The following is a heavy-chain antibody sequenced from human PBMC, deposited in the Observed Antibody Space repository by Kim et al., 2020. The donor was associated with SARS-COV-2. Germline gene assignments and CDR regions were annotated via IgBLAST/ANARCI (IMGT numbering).Heavy chain of an antibody. CDR3: AADSSSSWYHPSYYYYGMDV. CDR2: IVVGSGNT. J-gene: IGHJ6*02. Sequence: SVKVSCKASGVTFTSSAVQWVRQARGQRLEWIGWIVVGSGNTNYAQKFQERVTITRDMSTSTAYMELSSLRSEDTAVYYCAADSSSSWYHPSYYYYGMDVWGQGTTVTVSS. V-gene: IGHV1-58*01. D-gene: IGHD6-13*01. CDR1: GVTFTSSA.